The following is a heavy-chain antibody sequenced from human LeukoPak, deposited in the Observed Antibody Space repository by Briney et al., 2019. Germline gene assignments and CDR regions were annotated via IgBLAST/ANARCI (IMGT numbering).Heavy chain of an antibody. D-gene: IGHD2-2*01. CDR3: ARIPTNAVPAAHNGFDI. V-gene: IGHV4-39*01. Sequence: PSETLSLTCSVSGGSISGSSSYWGWIRQPPGKGLEWIGSIYYSGSTYDNPALKSRVTISVDTSKNQFSLKLSSVTAADTAVYYCARIPTNAVPAAHNGFDIWGQGTMLTVSS. CDR1: GGSISGSSSY. CDR2: IYYSGST. J-gene: IGHJ3*02.